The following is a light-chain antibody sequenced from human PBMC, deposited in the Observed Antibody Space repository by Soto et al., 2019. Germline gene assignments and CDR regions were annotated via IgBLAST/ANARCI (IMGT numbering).Light chain of an antibody. CDR1: ESVSIS. V-gene: IGKV3D-15*01. CDR3: QQYHVWPKWT. Sequence: EVVLTQSPATLSVSPGEGATLSCRARESVSISLAWYQHKPGQPPRLLIHGASTRASGVPPRFSGSGYGKDFSLTISSLQSEDYAVYFCQQYHVWPKWTFGQGTKVEI. J-gene: IGKJ1*01. CDR2: GAS.